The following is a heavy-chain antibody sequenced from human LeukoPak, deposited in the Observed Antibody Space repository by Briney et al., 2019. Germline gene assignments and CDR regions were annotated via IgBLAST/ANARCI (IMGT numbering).Heavy chain of an antibody. CDR3: AREKSPDYCSGGSCYFDY. J-gene: IGHJ4*02. CDR1: GGSIRSYY. D-gene: IGHD2-15*01. CDR2: IFNSGST. V-gene: IGHV4-59*01. Sequence: SETLSLTCTVSGGSIRSYYWSWIRQPPGRGLEWIGYIFNSGSTNYNPSLKSRVTISVDTSKNQFSLKLSSVTAADTAVYYCAREKSPDYCSGGSCYFDYWGQGTLVTVSS.